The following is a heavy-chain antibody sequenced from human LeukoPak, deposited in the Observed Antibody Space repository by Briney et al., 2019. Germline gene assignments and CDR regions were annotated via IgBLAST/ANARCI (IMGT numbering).Heavy chain of an antibody. Sequence: GGSLRLSCAASGFTFSSYSMNWVRQAPGKGLEWLSYISGNGRFIEYADSVKGRFTISRDNAQNLLYLQMNSLRAEDTAIYYCARDLNTGMDVWGRGTTVTVSS. V-gene: IGHV3-21*05. CDR2: ISGNGRFI. CDR3: ARDLNTGMDV. J-gene: IGHJ6*02. CDR1: GFTFSSYS.